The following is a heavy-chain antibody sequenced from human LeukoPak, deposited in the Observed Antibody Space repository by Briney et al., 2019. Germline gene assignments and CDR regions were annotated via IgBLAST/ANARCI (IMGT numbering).Heavy chain of an antibody. D-gene: IGHD2-2*02. CDR2: IIGSGGST. CDR3: AKLYGPCDY. CDR1: GFTFSTYA. Sequence: PGGSLRLSCAASGFTFSTYALGWVRLAPGKGLEWVSAIIGSGGSTYADSVKGRFTISRNNSKNTLYLQMNSLRAEDTAVYYCAKLYGPCDYWGQGTLVTVSS. J-gene: IGHJ4*02. V-gene: IGHV3-23*01.